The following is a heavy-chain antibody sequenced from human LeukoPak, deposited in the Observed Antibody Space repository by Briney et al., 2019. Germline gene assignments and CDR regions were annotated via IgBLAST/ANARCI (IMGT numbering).Heavy chain of an antibody. CDR3: AKPKDNSLYCFDH. CDR2: ISGSGGST. J-gene: IGHJ4*02. CDR1: GFTFSSYA. D-gene: IGHD1-20*01. Sequence: GGSLRLSCAASGFTFSSYAMSWVRQAGGKGLEWVSAISGSGGSTYYADSVKGRFTISRDNSKNTLYLQMSSLRAEDTAVYYCAKPKDNSLYCFDHWGQGTLVTVPS. V-gene: IGHV3-23*01.